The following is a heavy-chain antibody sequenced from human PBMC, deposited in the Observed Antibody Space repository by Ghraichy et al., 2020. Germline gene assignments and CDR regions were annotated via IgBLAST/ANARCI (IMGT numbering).Heavy chain of an antibody. V-gene: IGHV3-64D*09. CDR2: ISSNGGST. J-gene: IGHJ4*02. Sequence: GGSLRLSCSASGFTFSSYAMHWVRQAPGKGLEYVSAISSNGGSTYYADSVKGRFTISRDNSKNTLYLQMSSLRAEDTAVYYCVKRMRGYDFWSGYRNGIDYWGQGTLVTVSS. CDR1: GFTFSSYA. CDR3: VKRMRGYDFWSGYRNGIDY. D-gene: IGHD3-3*01.